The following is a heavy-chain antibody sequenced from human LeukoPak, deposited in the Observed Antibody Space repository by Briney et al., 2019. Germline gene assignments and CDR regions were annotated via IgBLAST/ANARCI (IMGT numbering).Heavy chain of an antibody. V-gene: IGHV3-23*01. J-gene: IGHJ4*02. CDR2: ISGNGGTT. Sequence: GGSLRLSCAASGFTFSNFALAWVRQAPGKGLEWVSVISGNGGTTYYADFVQGRFTISRDNSKNTLYLQMNSLRAEDTAVYYCAETNTVGYSSSWYFDYWGQGTLVAVSS. CDR1: GFTFSNFA. D-gene: IGHD6-13*01. CDR3: AETNTVGYSSSWYFDY.